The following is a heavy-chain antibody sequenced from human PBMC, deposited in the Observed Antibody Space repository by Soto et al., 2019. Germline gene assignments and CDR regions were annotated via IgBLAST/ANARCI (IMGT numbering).Heavy chain of an antibody. D-gene: IGHD3-3*01. CDR1: GGTFSSYA. J-gene: IGHJ4*02. V-gene: IGHV1-69*13. CDR3: ARWRRDFWSGYYFDY. CDR2: IIPIFGTA. Sequence: EASVKVSCKASGGTFSSYAISWVRQAPGQGLEWMGGIIPIFGTANYAQKFQGRVTITADESTSTAYMELSSLRSEDTAVYYCARWRRDFWSGYYFDYWGQGTLVTVSS.